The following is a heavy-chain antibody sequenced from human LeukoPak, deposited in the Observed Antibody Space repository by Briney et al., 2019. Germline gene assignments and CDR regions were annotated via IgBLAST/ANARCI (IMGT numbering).Heavy chain of an antibody. J-gene: IGHJ4*02. D-gene: IGHD3-10*01. V-gene: IGHV5-51*01. CDR3: ARYGYGSRIGPDY. CDR2: IYPGDSDT. Sequence: GESLKISCKGSGYTFTTYSIGWVRQLPGKGLEWMGIIYPGDSDTTYSPSFQGQVTISADKSISTAYLQWSSLKASDTAMYYCARYGYGSRIGPDYWGQGTLVTVSS. CDR1: GYTFTTYS.